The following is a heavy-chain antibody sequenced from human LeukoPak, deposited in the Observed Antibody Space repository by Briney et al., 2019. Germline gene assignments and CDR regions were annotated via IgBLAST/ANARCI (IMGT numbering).Heavy chain of an antibody. V-gene: IGHV3-30-3*01. Sequence: PGGSLRLSYAASGFTFSSYAMHWVRQAPGKGLEWVAVISYDGSNKYYADSVKGRFTISRDNSKNTLYLQMNSLRAEDTAVYYCARVRVGGQQLPDFDYWGQGTLVTVSS. CDR3: ARVRVGGQQLPDFDY. D-gene: IGHD6-13*01. J-gene: IGHJ4*02. CDR2: ISYDGSNK. CDR1: GFTFSSYA.